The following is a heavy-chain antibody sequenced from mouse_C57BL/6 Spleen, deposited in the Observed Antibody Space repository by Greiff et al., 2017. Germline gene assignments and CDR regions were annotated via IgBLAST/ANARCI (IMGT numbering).Heavy chain of an antibody. D-gene: IGHD1-1*01. V-gene: IGHV1-82*01. CDR1: GYAFSSSW. CDR2: IYPGDGDT. Sequence: VQLQQSGPELVKPGASVKISCKASGYAFSSSWMNWVKQRPGKGLEWIGRIYPGDGDTNYNGKFKGKATLTADKSSSTAYMQRSSLTSEDSAVYFCARSTTVVHWYFDVWGTGTTVTVSS. CDR3: ARSTTVVHWYFDV. J-gene: IGHJ1*03.